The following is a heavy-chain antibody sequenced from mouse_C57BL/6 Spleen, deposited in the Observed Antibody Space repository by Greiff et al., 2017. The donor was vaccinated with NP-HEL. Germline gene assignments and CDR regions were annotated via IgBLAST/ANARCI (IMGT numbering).Heavy chain of an antibody. CDR2: IDPSDSYT. Sequence: VQLQQPGAELVRPGTSVKLSCKASGYTFTSYWMHWVKQRPGQGLEWIGVIDPSDSYTNYNQKFKGKATLTVDTSSSTAYMELRSLTSEDTAVYYCARSLVATNYFDYWGQGTTLTVSS. J-gene: IGHJ2*01. CDR3: ARSLVATNYFDY. D-gene: IGHD1-1*01. V-gene: IGHV1-59*01. CDR1: GYTFTSYW.